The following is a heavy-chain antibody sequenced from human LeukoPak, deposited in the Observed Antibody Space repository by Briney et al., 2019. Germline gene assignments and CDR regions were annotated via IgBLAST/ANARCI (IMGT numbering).Heavy chain of an antibody. D-gene: IGHD4-17*01. J-gene: IGHJ3*02. CDR1: GYTFTSYD. Sequence: GASVKVSCKASGYTFTSYDINWVRQATGQGLEWMGWMNPNSGNTDYAQKFQGRVTMTRNTSISTAYMELSSLRSEDTAVYYCARDRRDYGDSRHAFDIWGQGTMVTVSS. CDR2: MNPNSGNT. CDR3: ARDRRDYGDSRHAFDI. V-gene: IGHV1-8*01.